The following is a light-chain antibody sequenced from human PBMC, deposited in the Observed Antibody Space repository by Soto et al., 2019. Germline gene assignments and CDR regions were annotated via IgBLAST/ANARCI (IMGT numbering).Light chain of an antibody. V-gene: IGKV1-27*01. J-gene: IGKJ2*01. CDR2: AAS. CDR3: QKYNNAPYT. Sequence: DIQMTQSPSSLSASIGDRVTISCRASQGLSNYLAWYQHKPGKVPKLLISAASTLQSGVPSRFSGSGSGTDFTLTISSLQPEDVATYYCQKYNNAPYTFGQGTKLEI. CDR1: QGLSNY.